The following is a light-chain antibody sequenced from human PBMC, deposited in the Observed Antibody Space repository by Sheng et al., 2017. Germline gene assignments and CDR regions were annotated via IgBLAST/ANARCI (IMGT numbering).Light chain of an antibody. CDR1: TGAISANY. CDR3: QSYDNDNVV. CDR2: EDD. V-gene: IGLV6-57*01. Sequence: FMLTQPQSVSESPGRTVTISCTRSTGAISANYVQWYQHRPGSSPVTLIYEDDHRPSGVPDRFSASLDSSSNSASLTISGLRPEDEADYYCQSYDNDNVVFGGGTQLTVL. J-gene: IGLJ2*01.